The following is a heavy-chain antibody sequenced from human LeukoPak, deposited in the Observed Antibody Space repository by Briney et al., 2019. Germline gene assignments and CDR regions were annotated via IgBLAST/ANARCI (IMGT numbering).Heavy chain of an antibody. Sequence: SGGSLRLSCAASGFTFSSCAMTWVRQAPGKGLEWVSAISGGGGGTTYYADSVKGRFTISGDNSKNTVYLQMHSLRAEDTAIYYCAKGRAGGWNGGDCCGQGTLVTVSS. V-gene: IGHV3-23*01. CDR3: AKGRAGGWNGGDC. CDR1: GFTFSSCA. CDR2: ISGGGGGTT. D-gene: IGHD1-1*01. J-gene: IGHJ4*02.